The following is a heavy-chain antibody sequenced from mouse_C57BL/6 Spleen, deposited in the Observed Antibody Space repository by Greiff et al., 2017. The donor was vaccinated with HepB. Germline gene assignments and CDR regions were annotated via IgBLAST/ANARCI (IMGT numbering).Heavy chain of an antibody. V-gene: IGHV1-4*01. Sequence: QVQLQQSGAELARPGASVKMSCKASGYTFTSYTMHWVKQRPGQGLEWIGYINPSSGYTKYNQKFKDKATLTADKSSSTAYMQLSSLTSEDSAVYYCARSLGSSPFAYWGQGTLVTVSA. J-gene: IGHJ3*01. CDR1: GYTFTSYT. D-gene: IGHD1-1*01. CDR2: INPSSGYT. CDR3: ARSLGSSPFAY.